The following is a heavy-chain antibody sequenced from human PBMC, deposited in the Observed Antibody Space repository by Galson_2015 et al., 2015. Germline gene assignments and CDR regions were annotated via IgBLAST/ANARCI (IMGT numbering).Heavy chain of an antibody. V-gene: IGHV1-3*01. CDR1: GYTFTSYA. J-gene: IGHJ3*02. CDR2: INAGNGNT. Sequence: SVKVSCKASGYTFTSYAMHWVRQAPGQRLEWMGWINAGNGNTKYSQKFQGRVTMTEDTSTDTAYMELSSLRSEDTAVYYCATTTSITGTTQLTWGAGQHAFDIWGQGTMVTVSS. CDR3: ATTTSITGTTQLTWGAGQHAFDI. D-gene: IGHD1-7*01.